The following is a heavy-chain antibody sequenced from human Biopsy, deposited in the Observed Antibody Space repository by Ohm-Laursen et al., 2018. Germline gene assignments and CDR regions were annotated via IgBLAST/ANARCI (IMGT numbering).Heavy chain of an antibody. Sequence: GSSVKVSCNASSYTFTDYNIHWMRQAPGQGLEWLGYITCKTGATNYAQKFQGTVTMTRDTSISTAYLALGSLRSADTAIYYCARDPLNGHRHFDYWGQGSLVTVSS. D-gene: IGHD2-8*01. V-gene: IGHV1-2*02. CDR1: SYTFTDYN. CDR2: ITCKTGAT. CDR3: ARDPLNGHRHFDY. J-gene: IGHJ4*02.